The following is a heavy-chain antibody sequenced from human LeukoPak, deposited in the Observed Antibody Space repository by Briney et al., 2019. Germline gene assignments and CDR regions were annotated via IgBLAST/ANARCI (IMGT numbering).Heavy chain of an antibody. CDR1: GGSISSGGYY. J-gene: IGHJ5*02. CDR3: ARRQKNWFDP. Sequence: SETLSLTCTVSGGSISSGGYYWGWIRQPPGKGLEWIGYIYHSGSTYYNPSLKSRVTTSVDRSKNQFSLKLSSVTAADTAVYYCARRQKNWFDPWGQGTLVTVSS. V-gene: IGHV4-30-2*01. CDR2: IYHSGST.